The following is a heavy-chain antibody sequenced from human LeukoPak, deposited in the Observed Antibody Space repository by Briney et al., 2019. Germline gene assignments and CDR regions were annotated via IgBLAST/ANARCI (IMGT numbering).Heavy chain of an antibody. J-gene: IGHJ4*02. CDR2: MNPNSGNT. V-gene: IGHV1-8*03. CDR1: GYTFTSYD. Sequence: ASVKVSCKASGYTFTSYDINWVRQATRQGLEWMGWMNPNSGNTGYAQKFQGRVTITRDTSISTAYMELSSLRSEDTAVYYCARRTGDPTYFDYWGQGTLVTVSS. CDR3: ARRTGDPTYFDY. D-gene: IGHD7-27*01.